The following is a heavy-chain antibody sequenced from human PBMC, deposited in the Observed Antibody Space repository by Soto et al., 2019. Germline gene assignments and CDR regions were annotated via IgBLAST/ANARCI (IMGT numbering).Heavy chain of an antibody. CDR1: GFTFSSYA. Sequence: GSLRLSCAASGFTFSSYAMSWVRQAPGKGLEWIGYIYYSGSTNYNPSLKSRVTISVDTSKNQFSLKLSSVTAADTAVYYCARVQSSSWQDYYYGMDVWGQGTTVTVSS. CDR2: IYYSGST. D-gene: IGHD6-13*01. CDR3: ARVQSSSWQDYYYGMDV. J-gene: IGHJ6*02. V-gene: IGHV4-59*01.